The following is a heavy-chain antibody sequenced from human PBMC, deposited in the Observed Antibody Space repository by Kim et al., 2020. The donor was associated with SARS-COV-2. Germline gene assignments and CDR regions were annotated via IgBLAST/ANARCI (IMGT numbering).Heavy chain of an antibody. V-gene: IGHV3-9*01. J-gene: IGHJ4*02. D-gene: IGHD3-10*01. CDR3: AKTPNMVRGVFFDY. Sequence: AASVKGRFPISKDNAKNSLYLQMNSLRAEDTALYYCAKTPNMVRGVFFDYWGQGTLVTVSS.